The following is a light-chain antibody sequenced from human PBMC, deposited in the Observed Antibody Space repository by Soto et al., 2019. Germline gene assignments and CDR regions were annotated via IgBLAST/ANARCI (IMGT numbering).Light chain of an antibody. Sequence: EIVMTQSPATLSVSPGERATLSCRAGQSVSNNLAWYQQKPGQAPRLLIYGASTRATGIPARFSGSGSGTEFTLTISSLQSEDFAVYYCQQYSDWPLTFGGGTKVDIK. J-gene: IGKJ4*01. CDR3: QQYSDWPLT. CDR2: GAS. CDR1: QSVSNN. V-gene: IGKV3-15*01.